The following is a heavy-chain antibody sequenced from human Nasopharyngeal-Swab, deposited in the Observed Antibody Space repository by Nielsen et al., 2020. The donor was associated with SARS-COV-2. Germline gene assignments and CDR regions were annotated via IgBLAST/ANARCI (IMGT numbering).Heavy chain of an antibody. D-gene: IGHD5-12*01. CDR3: ARQDVATSP. CDR1: GFTFSGYN. J-gene: IGHJ5*02. CDR2: INTGSSSI. V-gene: IGHV3-48*02. Sequence: GGSLRLSCAASGFTFSGYNMNWVRQAPGKGLGWVSYINTGSSSIYYADSVKGRFTISRDNAKNSLYLQMNSLRDEDTAVYYCARQDVATSPWGQGTLVTVSS.